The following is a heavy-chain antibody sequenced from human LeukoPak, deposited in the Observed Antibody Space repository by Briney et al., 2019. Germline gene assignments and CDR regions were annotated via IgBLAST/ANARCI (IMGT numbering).Heavy chain of an antibody. CDR3: ARHVDNSGYDWGGFDP. CDR1: GGSISSYY. V-gene: IGHV4-59*08. J-gene: IGHJ5*02. CDR2: IYYSGST. Sequence: SETLSLTCTVAGGSISSYYWSWIRQPLGKGLEWIGYIYYSGSTNYNPSLKSRVTISVDMSKNQFSLKLSSVTAADTAVYYCARHVDNSGYDWGGFDPWGQGTLVTVSS. D-gene: IGHD5-12*01.